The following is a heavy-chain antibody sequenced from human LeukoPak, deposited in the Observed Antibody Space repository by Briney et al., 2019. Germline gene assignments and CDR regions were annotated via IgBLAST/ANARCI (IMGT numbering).Heavy chain of an antibody. CDR3: ARHGRIAVADDAFDI. Sequence: GESLKISCKGSGYSFTSYWIGWVRQMPGKGLEWMGIIYPGDSDTRYSPSFQGQVTISADKSISTAYPQWSSLKASDTAMYYCARHGRIAVADDAFDIWGQGTMVTVSS. CDR2: IYPGDSDT. CDR1: GYSFTSYW. D-gene: IGHD6-19*01. V-gene: IGHV5-51*01. J-gene: IGHJ3*02.